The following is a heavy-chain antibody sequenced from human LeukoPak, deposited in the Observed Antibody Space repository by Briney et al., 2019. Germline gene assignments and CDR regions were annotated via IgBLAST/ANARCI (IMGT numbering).Heavy chain of an antibody. Sequence: PSETLSLTCTVSGGSISSYYWSWIRQPSGKGLEWIGYIYYSGSTSYTPSLKSRVTISVDMSKNQFSLNLSSVTAADTAVYYCARDDSSGYYTFDYWGQGTLVTVSS. CDR3: ARDDSSGYYTFDY. V-gene: IGHV4-59*01. CDR1: GGSISSYY. CDR2: IYYSGST. D-gene: IGHD3-22*01. J-gene: IGHJ4*02.